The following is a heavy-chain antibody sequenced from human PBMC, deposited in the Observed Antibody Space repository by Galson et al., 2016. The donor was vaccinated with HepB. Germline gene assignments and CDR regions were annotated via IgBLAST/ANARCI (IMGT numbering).Heavy chain of an antibody. CDR1: GSTFINYW. CDR3: AGQEYGGAYYYGLDV. V-gene: IGHV5-10-1*01. J-gene: IGHJ6*02. D-gene: IGHD2-21*01. CDR2: IDPSDSNS. Sequence: QSGAEVKQPGESLRISCKGSGSTFINYWITWVRQMPGKGLEWMGRIDPSDSNSNYSPSFRGHVTFSADKSINTAYLQWSSLRASDTAMYFCAGQEYGGAYYYGLDVWGQGTTVTVSS.